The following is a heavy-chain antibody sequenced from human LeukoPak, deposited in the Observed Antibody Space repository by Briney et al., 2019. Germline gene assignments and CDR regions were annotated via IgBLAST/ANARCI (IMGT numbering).Heavy chain of an antibody. V-gene: IGHV1-69*04. CDR1: GGTFSSYA. D-gene: IGHD5-18*01. Sequence: ASVKVSCKASGGTFSSYAISWVRQAPGQGLEWMGRIIPILGIANYAQKFQGRVTITADKSTSTAYMELSSLRSEDTAVYYCARGDGYSFFDYWGQGTLVTVSS. CDR2: IIPILGIA. CDR3: ARGDGYSFFDY. J-gene: IGHJ4*02.